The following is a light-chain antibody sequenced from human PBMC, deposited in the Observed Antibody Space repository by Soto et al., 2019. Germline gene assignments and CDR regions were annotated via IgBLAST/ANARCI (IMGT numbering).Light chain of an antibody. CDR3: QYSDSSLSCCV. V-gene: IGLV1-40*01. CDR2: GNS. CDR1: SSNIGAGYD. Sequence: QPVLTQPPSVSGAPVQRVTISCTGSSSNIGAGYDVHWYQQLPGTAPKLLIYGNSNRPSGVPDRFSGSKSGTSASLAITGLQAEDEADYYCQYSDSSLSCCVFGTGNEVTGL. J-gene: IGLJ1*01.